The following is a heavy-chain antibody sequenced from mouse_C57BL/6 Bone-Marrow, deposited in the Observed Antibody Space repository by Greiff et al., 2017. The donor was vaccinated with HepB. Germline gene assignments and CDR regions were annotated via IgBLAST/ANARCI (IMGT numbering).Heavy chain of an antibody. V-gene: IGHV7-1*01. CDR2: SRNKANDYTT. CDR1: GFTFSDFY. CDR3: ARDGGGYFDY. J-gene: IGHJ2*01. Sequence: EVMLVESGGGLVQSGRSLRLSCATSGFTFSDFYMEWVRQAPGKGLEWIAASRNKANDYTTEYSASVKGRFIVSRDTSQSILYLQMNALRAEDTAIYYCARDGGGYFDYWGQGTTLTVSS.